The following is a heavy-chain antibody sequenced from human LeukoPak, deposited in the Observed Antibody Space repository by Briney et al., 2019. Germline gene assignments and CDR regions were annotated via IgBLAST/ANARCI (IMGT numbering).Heavy chain of an antibody. CDR2: INPNSGGT. J-gene: IGHJ6*02. Sequence: ASVKVSCKASGYTFTGYYMHWVRQAPGQGLEWMGWINPNSGGTNYAQKFQRRVTMTRDTSISTAYMELSRLRSDDTAVYYCATSRVPAAFLAYYYCYGMDVWGQGTTVTVSS. CDR1: GYTFTGYY. D-gene: IGHD2-2*01. V-gene: IGHV1-2*02. CDR3: ATSRVPAAFLAYYYCYGMDV.